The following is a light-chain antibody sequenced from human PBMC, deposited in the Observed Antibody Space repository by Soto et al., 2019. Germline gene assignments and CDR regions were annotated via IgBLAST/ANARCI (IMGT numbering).Light chain of an antibody. CDR1: SSDVGGYNY. Sequence: QSALTQPPSASGSPGQSVTISCTGTSSDVGGYNYVSWYQQHPGKAPKLMIYEVSKRPSGVPDRFSGSKSGNTASLTVSGLQAEDEADYYCQAYDYILTASVFGGGTKLTVL. V-gene: IGLV2-8*01. CDR2: EVS. J-gene: IGLJ3*02. CDR3: QAYDYILTASV.